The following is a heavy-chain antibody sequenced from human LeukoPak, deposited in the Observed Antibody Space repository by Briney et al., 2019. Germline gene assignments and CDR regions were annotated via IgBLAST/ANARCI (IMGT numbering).Heavy chain of an antibody. D-gene: IGHD3-9*01. V-gene: IGHV3-21*04. CDR1: GFTFNSYN. CDR2: ISSSSTYI. J-gene: IGHJ4*02. Sequence: PGGSLRLSCAASGFTFNSYNMNWVRQAPGKGLEWVSSISSSSTYIYYADSVKGRFTISRDNAKNTLYLQMNNLRAEDTAIYYCAKAANYDILTGYYLDYWGQGTLVTVSS. CDR3: AKAANYDILTGYYLDY.